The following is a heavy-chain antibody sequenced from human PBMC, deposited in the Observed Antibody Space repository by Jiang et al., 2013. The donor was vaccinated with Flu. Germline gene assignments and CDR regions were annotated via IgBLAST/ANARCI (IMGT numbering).Heavy chain of an antibody. CDR1: GGTFSSYA. D-gene: IGHD1-1*01. CDR2: IIPIFGTA. J-gene: IGHJ6*02. V-gene: IGHV1-69*01. Sequence: QLVESGAEVKKPGSSVKVSCKASGGTFSSYAISWVRQAPGQGLEWMGGIIPIFGTANYAQKFQGRVTITADESTSTAYMELSSLRSEDTAVYYCARDSAVQPSHYYYYGMDVWGQGTTVTVSS. CDR3: ARDSAVQPSHYYYYGMDV.